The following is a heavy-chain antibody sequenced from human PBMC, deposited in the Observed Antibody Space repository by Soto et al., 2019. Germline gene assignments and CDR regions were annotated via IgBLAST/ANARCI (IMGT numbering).Heavy chain of an antibody. D-gene: IGHD3-10*01. CDR3: ARDAECTGSYFGDH. V-gene: IGHV1-8*01. Sequence: QVQLVQSGAEVKKPGTSVKVSCKASGYTFTNYDINWVRQATGQGLEWMGWMNPNSGNTGYAQKFQGRVTMTRNTSINTFFMELSSLTSEDTAKYYCARDAECTGSYFGDHWGQGTLVTVS. CDR1: GYTFTNYD. J-gene: IGHJ4*02. CDR2: MNPNSGNT.